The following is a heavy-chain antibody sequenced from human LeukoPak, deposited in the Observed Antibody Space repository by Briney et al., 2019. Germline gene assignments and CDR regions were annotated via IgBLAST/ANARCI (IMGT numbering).Heavy chain of an antibody. CDR2: ISGSGDNT. CDR3: AKDRVPLGYCSGGSCHFDY. V-gene: IGHV3-23*01. J-gene: IGHJ4*02. D-gene: IGHD2-15*01. CDR1: GFTFSSYA. Sequence: GGSLRLSCAASGFTFSSYAMSWVRQAPGKGLEWVSGISGSGDNTYYADSVKGRFTISRDNSKNTLYVQVNSLGTEDTAAYYCAKDRVPLGYCSGGSCHFDYWGQGTLVAVSS.